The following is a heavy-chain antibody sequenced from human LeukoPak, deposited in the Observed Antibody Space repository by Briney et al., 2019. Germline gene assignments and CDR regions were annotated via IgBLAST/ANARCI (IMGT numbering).Heavy chain of an antibody. CDR1: GFTFSSYA. J-gene: IGHJ6*02. Sequence: PGRSLRLSCAASGFTFSSYAMHWVRQPPGKGLEWVAVISYDGSNKYYADSVKGRFTISRDNSKNTLYLQMNSLRAEDTAVYYCARVHSMPAMDVWGQGTTVTVSS. CDR3: ARVHSMPAMDV. V-gene: IGHV3-30*04. CDR2: ISYDGSNK. D-gene: IGHD2-15*01.